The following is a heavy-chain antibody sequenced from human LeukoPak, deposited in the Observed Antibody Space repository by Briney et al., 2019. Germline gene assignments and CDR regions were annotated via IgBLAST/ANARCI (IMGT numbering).Heavy chain of an antibody. CDR1: GYSFTKFG. CDR2: ISAYNGNT. Sequence: ASVKVSCKASGYSFTKFGISWVRQAPGQGLEWMGWISAYNGNTNYEQKVQGRVTMTTDTSTGTAYMELRSPRSDDTSIYYCARDSPYSSSSLGFDYWGQGSLVTVSS. D-gene: IGHD6-13*01. J-gene: IGHJ4*02. V-gene: IGHV1-18*01. CDR3: ARDSPYSSSSLGFDY.